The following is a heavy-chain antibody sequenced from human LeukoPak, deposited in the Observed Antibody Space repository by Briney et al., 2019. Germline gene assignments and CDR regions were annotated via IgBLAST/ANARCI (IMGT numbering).Heavy chain of an antibody. J-gene: IGHJ4*02. Sequence: PSESLSLTCNVSGGTISSYHWSWIRQSPGKGLEWVWFIYSTGSSNYNPSLKSRVTISVDTSKNQFSLKLTSVTAADTAVYYCARRHIAAASTLEYWGQGPLVTVSS. CDR3: ARRHIAAASTLEY. D-gene: IGHD6-13*01. CDR1: GGTISSYH. V-gene: IGHV4-59*01. CDR2: IYSTGSS.